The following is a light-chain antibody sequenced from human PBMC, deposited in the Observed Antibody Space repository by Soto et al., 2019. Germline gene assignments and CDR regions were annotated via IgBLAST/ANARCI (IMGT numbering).Light chain of an antibody. CDR3: SSYTTSNTRQIV. CDR1: SSDVGGYNY. V-gene: IGLV2-14*03. CDR2: DVS. J-gene: IGLJ1*01. Sequence: QSVLTQPASVSGSPGQSITISCTGTSSDVGGYNYVSWYQHHPRKAPKLLIYDVSNRPSGVSNRFSGSKSDNTASLTISGLQPEDEADYYCSSYTTSNTRQIVFGTGTKLTVL.